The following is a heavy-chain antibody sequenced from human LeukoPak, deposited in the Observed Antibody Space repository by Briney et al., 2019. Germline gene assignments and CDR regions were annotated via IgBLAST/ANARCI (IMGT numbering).Heavy chain of an antibody. CDR2: IYYSGST. V-gene: IGHV4-31*03. CDR3: ASGDNDPLFDY. J-gene: IGHJ4*02. CDR1: GGSISSGGYY. Sequence: PSETLSLTCTVSGGSISSGGYYWSWIRQHPGKGLEWIGSIYYSGSTNYNPSLQGRVTISLDMSRNQFSLKLSSVTAPDTAVYYCASGDNDPLFDYWGQGTLVTVSS. D-gene: IGHD1-1*01.